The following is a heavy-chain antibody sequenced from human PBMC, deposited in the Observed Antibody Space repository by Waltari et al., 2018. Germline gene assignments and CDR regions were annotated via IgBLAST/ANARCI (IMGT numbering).Heavy chain of an antibody. V-gene: IGHV3-53*01. J-gene: IGHJ2*01. CDR1: GFTVSSNY. D-gene: IGHD6-19*01. CDR3: ARDVAGPRFWYFDL. CDR2: IYSGGST. Sequence: EVQLVESGGGLIQPGGSLRLSCAASGFTVSSNYMSWVRQAPGKGLEWVSVIYSGGSTYYADSVKGRFTISRDNSKNTLYLQMNSLRAEDTAVYYCARDVAGPRFWYFDLWGRGTLVTVSS.